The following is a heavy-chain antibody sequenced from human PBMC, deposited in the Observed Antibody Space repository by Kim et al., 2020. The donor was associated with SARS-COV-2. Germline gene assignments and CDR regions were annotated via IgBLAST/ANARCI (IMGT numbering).Heavy chain of an antibody. CDR1: GDPISDSY. V-gene: IGHV4-59*01. CDR2: IYYRGTT. D-gene: IGHD3-10*01. J-gene: IGHJ5*02. Sequence: SETLSLTCTVSGDPISDSYWSWIRQSPGKGLEWIGYIYYRGTTHYNPSLERRVTISSDTSKNHVSLKLRAVTAADTAVYYCVRCRVYNDGSGSDRFDPGG. CDR3: VRCRVYNDGSGSDRFDP.